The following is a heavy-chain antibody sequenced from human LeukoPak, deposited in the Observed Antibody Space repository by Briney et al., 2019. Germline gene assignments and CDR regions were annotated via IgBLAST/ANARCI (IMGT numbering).Heavy chain of an antibody. V-gene: IGHV1-8*01. J-gene: IGHJ4*02. D-gene: IGHD3-3*01. CDR3: ARVYYDFQTPSDY. Sequence: GASVKVSCKASGYTFTSCDINWVRQATGQGLEWMGWMNPNSGNTGYAQKFQGRVTMTRNTSISTAYMELSSLRSEDTAVYYCARVYYDFQTPSDYWGQGTLVTVSS. CDR1: GYTFTSCD. CDR2: MNPNSGNT.